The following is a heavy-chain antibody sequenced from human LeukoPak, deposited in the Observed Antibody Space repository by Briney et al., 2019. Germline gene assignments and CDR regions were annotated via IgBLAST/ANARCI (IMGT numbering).Heavy chain of an antibody. V-gene: IGHV4-39*07. Sequence: SETLSLTCTVSGGSVTTTSYYWGWIRQSPGRGLEWIGSIHSSGNTYYDPSLRSRVSMSIDTSKNQFSLNLRSVTAADTAVYYCGRIVVVTAKGYWGQGTLVSVSS. D-gene: IGHD2-21*02. CDR3: GRIVVVTAKGY. CDR1: GGSVTTTSYY. J-gene: IGHJ4*02. CDR2: IHSSGNT.